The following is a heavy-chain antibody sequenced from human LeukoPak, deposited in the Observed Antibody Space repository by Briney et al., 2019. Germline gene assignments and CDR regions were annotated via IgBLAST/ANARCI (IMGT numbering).Heavy chain of an antibody. D-gene: IGHD6-19*01. J-gene: IGHJ4*02. CDR3: ATTPQWLVPLWFDY. CDR1: GFTFSSYA. CDR2: ISGSGGST. Sequence: GGSLRLSCAASGFTFSSYAMSWVRQAPGKGLEWASAISGSGGSTYYADSVKGRFTISRDNSKNTLYLQMNSLRAEDTAVYYCATTPQWLVPLWFDYWGQGTLVTVSS. V-gene: IGHV3-23*01.